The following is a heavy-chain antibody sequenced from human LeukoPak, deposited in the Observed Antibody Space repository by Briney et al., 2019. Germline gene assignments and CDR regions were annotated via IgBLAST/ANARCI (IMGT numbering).Heavy chain of an antibody. D-gene: IGHD3-22*01. J-gene: IGHJ4*02. Sequence: GGSLRLSCVASGFTFNTYGMHWVRQAPGKGLEWVAFIRYDGSNKYYADSVKGRFTISRDNSKNTLYLQMNSLRAEDTAVYYCAKDHSSGVYASYYYDSSGYYNDYWGQGTLVTVSS. V-gene: IGHV3-30*02. CDR3: AKDHSSGVYASYYYDSSGYYNDY. CDR1: GFTFNTYG. CDR2: IRYDGSNK.